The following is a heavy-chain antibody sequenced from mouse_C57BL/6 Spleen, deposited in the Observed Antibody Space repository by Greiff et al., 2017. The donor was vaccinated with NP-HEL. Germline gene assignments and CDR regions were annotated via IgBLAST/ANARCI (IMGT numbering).Heavy chain of an antibody. Sequence: EVQRVESGGGLVQPGGSLSLSCAASGFTFTDYYMSWVRQPPGKALEWLGFIRNKANGYTTEYSASVKGRFTISREHYQSILYLQMNALRAEDSATYYCARYRDYYGSSRYFDVWGTGTTVTVSS. CDR2: IRNKANGYTT. D-gene: IGHD1-1*01. J-gene: IGHJ1*03. CDR3: ARYRDYYGSSRYFDV. V-gene: IGHV7-3*01. CDR1: GFTFTDYY.